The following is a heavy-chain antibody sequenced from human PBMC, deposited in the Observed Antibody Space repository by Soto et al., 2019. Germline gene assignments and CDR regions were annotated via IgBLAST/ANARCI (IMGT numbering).Heavy chain of an antibody. Sequence: QVTLKESGPVLVKPTETLTLTCTVSGFSLSNARIGVSWILQPPGKALEWLAHIFSNDEKSYSTSLKSRLTISKDTSNSQVVLTMTNMDPVDTATYYCARHGRGVGARPLDYWGQGTLVTVSS. CDR3: ARHGRGVGARPLDY. CDR2: IFSNDEK. D-gene: IGHD1-26*01. V-gene: IGHV2-26*01. CDR1: GFSLSNARIG. J-gene: IGHJ4*02.